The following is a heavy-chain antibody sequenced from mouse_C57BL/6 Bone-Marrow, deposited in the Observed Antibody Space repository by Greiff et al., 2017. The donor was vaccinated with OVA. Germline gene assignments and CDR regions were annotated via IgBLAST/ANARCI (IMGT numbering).Heavy chain of an antibody. V-gene: IGHV1-81*01. D-gene: IGHD1-1*01. J-gene: IGHJ3*01. CDR1: GYTFTSYG. CDR2: IYPRSGNT. Sequence: QVQLQQSGAELARPGASVKLSCKASGYTFTSYGISWVKQSTGQGLEWIGEIYPRSGNTYYNEKFKGKATLTADKSSSTAYMELRSLTSEDSAVYFCARSPHYYGSSYVFAYWGQGTLVTVSA. CDR3: ARSPHYYGSSYVFAY.